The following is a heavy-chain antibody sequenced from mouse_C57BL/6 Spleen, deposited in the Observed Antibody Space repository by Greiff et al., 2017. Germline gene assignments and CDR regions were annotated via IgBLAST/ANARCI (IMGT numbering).Heavy chain of an antibody. J-gene: IGHJ3*01. CDR2: IHPNSGST. D-gene: IGHD3-2*02. Sequence: VQLQQPGAELVKPGASVKLSCKASGYTFTSYWMHWVKQRPGQGLEWIGMIHPNSGSTNYNEKFKSKATLTVDKSSSTAYMQLSSLTSEDSAVYYCAREGGAQAPAWFAYWGQGTLVTVSA. CDR3: AREGGAQAPAWFAY. CDR1: GYTFTSYW. V-gene: IGHV1-64*01.